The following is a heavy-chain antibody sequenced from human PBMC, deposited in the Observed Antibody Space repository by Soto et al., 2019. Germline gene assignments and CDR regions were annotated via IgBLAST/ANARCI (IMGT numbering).Heavy chain of an antibody. D-gene: IGHD3-16*01. V-gene: IGHV2-5*02. CDR1: GFSLSTSGVG. Sequence: SGPTLVKPTQTLTLTCTFSGFSLSTSGVGVGWIRQPPGKALEWLALIYWDDDKRYSPSLKSRLTITKDTSKNQVVLTMTNMDPVDTAPYYCAHLMGVTTSFDYWGQGTLVTVSS. J-gene: IGHJ4*02. CDR3: AHLMGVTTSFDY. CDR2: IYWDDDK.